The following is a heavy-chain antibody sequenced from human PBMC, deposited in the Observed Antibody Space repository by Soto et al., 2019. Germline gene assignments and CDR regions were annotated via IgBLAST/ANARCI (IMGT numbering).Heavy chain of an antibody. CDR3: ARTAAGYWYFDL. D-gene: IGHD6-13*01. CDR1: GGSISSYY. J-gene: IGHJ2*01. V-gene: IGHV4-59*08. CDR2: IYYSGST. Sequence: QVQLQESGPGLVKPSETLSLTCTVSGGSISSYYWSWIRQPPGKGLEWIGYIYYSGSTNYNPSLKSRVTISVDTSKNQLSLKLSSVTAADTAVYYCARTAAGYWYFDLWGRGTLFTVSS.